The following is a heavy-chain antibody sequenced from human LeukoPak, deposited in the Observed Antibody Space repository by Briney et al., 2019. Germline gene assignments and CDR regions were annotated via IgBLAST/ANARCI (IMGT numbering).Heavy chain of an antibody. CDR3: ARGYYYDSSGYFGDY. J-gene: IGHJ4*02. D-gene: IGHD3-22*01. Sequence: PGGSLRLSCAASGFTFSSYGMHWVRQAPGKGLEWVAVISYDGSNKYYADSVRGRFTISRDNSKNTLYLQMNSLRAEGTAVYYCARGYYYDSSGYFGDYWGQGTLVTVSS. CDR2: ISYDGSNK. CDR1: GFTFSSYG. V-gene: IGHV3-30*03.